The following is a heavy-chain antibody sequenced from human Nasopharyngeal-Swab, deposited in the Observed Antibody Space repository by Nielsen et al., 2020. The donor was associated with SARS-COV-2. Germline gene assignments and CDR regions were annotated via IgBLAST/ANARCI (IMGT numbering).Heavy chain of an antibody. CDR3: VRSSSWYYFDY. Sequence: SETLSLTCTVSGDSIAYSTFYWGWIRQPPGKGLEWIGNIYYNGNTYQNPSLKSRLTISVDKSKNQFPLQLISVTAADTAVYYCVRSSSWYYFDYWAQGTQVTVSS. CDR1: GDSIAYSTFY. CDR2: IYYNGNT. J-gene: IGHJ4*02. D-gene: IGHD6-13*01. V-gene: IGHV4-39*01.